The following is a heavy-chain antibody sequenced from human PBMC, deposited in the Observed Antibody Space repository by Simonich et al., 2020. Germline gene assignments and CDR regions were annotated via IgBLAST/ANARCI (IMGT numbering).Heavy chain of an antibody. D-gene: IGHD7-27*01. CDR1: GYTFNGYY. V-gene: IGHV1-2*02. CDR2: INTHRGGT. Sequence: QVQRVQSGAEVKKPGASVKVSCKASGYTFNGYYMHWVRQDPGQGLGWMRGINTHRGGTNNAPKVQGRVTMTRDTSHSTAYMELSRLGSDDTAVYYCARGPRWTGDDAFDIWGQGTMVTVSS. J-gene: IGHJ3*02. CDR3: ARGPRWTGDDAFDI.